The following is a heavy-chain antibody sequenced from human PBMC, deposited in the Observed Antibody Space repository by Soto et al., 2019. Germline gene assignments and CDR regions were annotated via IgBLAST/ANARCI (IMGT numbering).Heavy chain of an antibody. CDR2: LSYDGKNI. CDR1: GSTFSSYG. V-gene: IGHV3-30*18. D-gene: IGHD6-13*01. Sequence: GGLLPPCAASGSTFSSYGMHWVRQAPGKGLEWVAVLSYDGKNIYYADSVKGRFTISRDNSKNTLYLQMNSLRAEDTAAYYCEKDFDVAAAAYYFDYWGQGTPVTVYS. J-gene: IGHJ4*02. CDR3: EKDFDVAAAAYYFDY.